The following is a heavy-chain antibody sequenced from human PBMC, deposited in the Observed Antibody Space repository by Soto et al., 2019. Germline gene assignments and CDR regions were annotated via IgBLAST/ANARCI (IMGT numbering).Heavy chain of an antibody. CDR1: GFTFTNYW. CDR2: ISGDGSNT. CDR3: ARESEDLTSNFDY. Sequence: PGGSLRLSCAASGFTFTNYWMHWVRQAPGKGLVWVSRISGDGSNTDYGDSMKGRFTISRDNAKNSLYLEMNSLRAEDTAVYYCARESEDLTSNFDYWGQGTLVTVSS. V-gene: IGHV3-74*01. J-gene: IGHJ4*02.